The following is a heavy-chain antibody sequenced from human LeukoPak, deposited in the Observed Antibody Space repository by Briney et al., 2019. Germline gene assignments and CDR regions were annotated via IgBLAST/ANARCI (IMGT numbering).Heavy chain of an antibody. CDR3: VKDDGYFYDSGGLPA. CDR2: INDDGSLK. J-gene: IGHJ4*02. V-gene: IGHV3-64D*06. Sequence: RRSMRLSCSAAGFTFSSNAMHWVRQAPGEGLEYVSNINDDGSLKYYADSVKGSFTISRDNTKNTVYLQMRSLRTEDTAMYYSVKDDGYFYDSGGLPAWGQGTPVTVAS. CDR1: GFTFSSNA. D-gene: IGHD3-22*01.